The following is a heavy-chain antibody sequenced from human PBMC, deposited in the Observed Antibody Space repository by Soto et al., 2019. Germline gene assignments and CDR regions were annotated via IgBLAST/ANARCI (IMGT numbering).Heavy chain of an antibody. J-gene: IGHJ4*02. V-gene: IGHV4-59*01. CDR2: SYYNGVT. CDR1: GGSISSDS. CDR3: ARRSRSSSGWYFLDY. D-gene: IGHD6-19*01. Sequence: SETLSLTCTVSGGSISSDSWSWIRQSPGKALEWIGYSYYNGVTKYNPSLKSRATISVDTSQNQFSLKLTSVTAADTAVYYCARRSRSSSGWYFLDYWGQGTLVTVSS.